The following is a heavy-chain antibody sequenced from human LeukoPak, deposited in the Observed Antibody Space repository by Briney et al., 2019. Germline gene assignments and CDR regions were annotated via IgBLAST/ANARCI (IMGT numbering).Heavy chain of an antibody. CDR2: INTDGRTT. CDR1: GFTFGTYW. D-gene: IGHD3-16*01. CDR3: SRDLRGSQDY. J-gene: IGHJ4*02. Sequence: GGSLSLSCAACGFTFGTYWMHWVRQAPGKGLVWVSRINTDGRTTECADSVKGRFTISRDNAKNTLYLQMNSLRAEDTAVYYCSRDLRGSQDYWGQGTLVTVSS. V-gene: IGHV3-74*01.